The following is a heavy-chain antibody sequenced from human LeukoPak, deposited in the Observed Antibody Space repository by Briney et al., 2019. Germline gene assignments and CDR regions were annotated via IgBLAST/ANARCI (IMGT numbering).Heavy chain of an antibody. V-gene: IGHV3-30-3*01. CDR1: GFTISSYA. J-gene: IGHJ4*02. Sequence: PGRSLRLSCAASGFTISSYAMHWVRQAPGKGLEWVAVISYDGSNKYYADSVKGRFTISRDNSKNTLYLQMNSLRAEDTAVYYCARDFEWLRSGYFDYWGQGTLVTVSS. CDR3: ARDFEWLRSGYFDY. CDR2: ISYDGSNK. D-gene: IGHD5-12*01.